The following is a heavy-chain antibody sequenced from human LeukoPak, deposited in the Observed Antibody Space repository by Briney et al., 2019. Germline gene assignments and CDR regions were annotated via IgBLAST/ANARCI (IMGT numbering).Heavy chain of an antibody. J-gene: IGHJ4*02. D-gene: IGHD5-18*01. V-gene: IGHV1-24*01. Sequence: ASVKVSCKVSGYTLTELSMHWVRQAPAKGLEWMGGFDPEDGETIYAQKFQGRVTMTEDTSTDTAYMELSSLRSEDTAVYYCATLLNGYSYGYYWGQGTLVTVSS. CDR3: ATLLNGYSYGYY. CDR2: FDPEDGET. CDR1: GYTLTELS.